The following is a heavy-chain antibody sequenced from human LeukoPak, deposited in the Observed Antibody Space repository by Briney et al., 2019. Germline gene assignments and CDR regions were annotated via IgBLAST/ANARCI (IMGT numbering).Heavy chain of an antibody. D-gene: IGHD3-16*01. V-gene: IGHV3-30*02. J-gene: IGHJ6*02. CDR3: ARDFSVWPMLSGYYYYGMDV. CDR2: IQLDGGRT. Sequence: GGSLRLSCGASGFIFSSDGMHWVRQAPGKGPEWVAFIQLDGGRTEYADSVKGRFTISRDNSKNTLYLQMNSLRAEDTAVYYCARDFSVWPMLSGYYYYGMDVWGQGTTVTVSS. CDR1: GFIFSSDG.